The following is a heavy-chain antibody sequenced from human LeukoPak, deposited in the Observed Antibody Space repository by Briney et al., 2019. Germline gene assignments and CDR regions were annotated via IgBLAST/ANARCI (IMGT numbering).Heavy chain of an antibody. Sequence: SETLSLACTVSGGSISSYYWNWIRQPPGKGLEWIGYIYTSGSTTYNPSLRSRVTISVDTSKNQFSLKLSSVTAADTAVYYCARESGSFDYWGQGTLVTVSS. CDR1: GGSISSYY. CDR3: ARESGSFDY. J-gene: IGHJ4*02. V-gene: IGHV4-59*01. D-gene: IGHD2-15*01. CDR2: IYTSGST.